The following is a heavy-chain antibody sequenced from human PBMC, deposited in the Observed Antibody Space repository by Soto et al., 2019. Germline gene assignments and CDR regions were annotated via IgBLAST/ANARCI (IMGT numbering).Heavy chain of an antibody. CDR1: GGTFSSYA. Sequence: ASVKVSCKASGGTFSSYAISWVRQAPGQGLEWMGGIIPIFGTANYAQKFQGRVTITADESTSTAYMELSSLRSEDTAVYYCTAGYSYTMGMDVWGQGTTVTVSS. CDR2: IIPIFGTA. V-gene: IGHV1-69*13. D-gene: IGHD5-18*01. CDR3: TAGYSYTMGMDV. J-gene: IGHJ6*02.